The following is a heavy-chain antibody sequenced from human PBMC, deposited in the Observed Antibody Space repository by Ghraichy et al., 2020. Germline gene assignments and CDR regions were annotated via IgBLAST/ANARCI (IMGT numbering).Heavy chain of an antibody. D-gene: IGHD2-2*01. CDR1: GYTFTSYD. CDR2: MNPNSGNT. CDR3: ARGGYCSSTSCLVEQWLPWRGYYYYYGMDV. J-gene: IGHJ6*02. Sequence: ASVKVSCKASGYTFTSYDINWVRQATGQGLEWMGWMNPNSGNTGYAQKFQGRVTMTRNTSISTAYMELSSLRSEDTAVYYCARGGYCSSTSCLVEQWLPWRGYYYYYGMDVWGQGTTVTVSS. V-gene: IGHV1-8*01.